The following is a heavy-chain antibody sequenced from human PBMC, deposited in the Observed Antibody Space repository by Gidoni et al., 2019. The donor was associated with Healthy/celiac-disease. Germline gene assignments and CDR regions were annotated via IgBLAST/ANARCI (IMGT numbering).Heavy chain of an antibody. CDR2: INPNSGGT. Sequence: QVQLVQSGAEVKKPGASVKVSCKASGYTFTGYYMHWVRQAPGQGLEWMGWINPNSGGTNYAQKFQGRVTMTRDTSISTAYMELSRLRSDDTAVYYCARDTSYCSSTSCYLSYYYGMDVWGQGTTVTVSS. CDR1: GYTFTGYY. D-gene: IGHD2-2*01. J-gene: IGHJ6*02. CDR3: ARDTSYCSSTSCYLSYYYGMDV. V-gene: IGHV1-2*02.